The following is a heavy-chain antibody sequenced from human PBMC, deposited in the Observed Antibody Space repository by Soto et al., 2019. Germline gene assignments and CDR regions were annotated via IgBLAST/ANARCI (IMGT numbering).Heavy chain of an antibody. CDR3: ARARASSGWYYYYYGMDV. CDR1: GFSFSSYS. V-gene: IGHV3-48*02. J-gene: IGHJ6*02. D-gene: IGHD6-19*01. CDR2: ISSSSSTI. Sequence: VQLVESGGGLVKPGGSLRLSCAASGFSFSSYSMNWVRQAPGKGLEWVSYISSSSSTIYYADSVKGRFTISRDNAKNSLYLQMNSLRDEDTAVYYCARARASSGWYYYYYGMDVWGQGTTVTVSS.